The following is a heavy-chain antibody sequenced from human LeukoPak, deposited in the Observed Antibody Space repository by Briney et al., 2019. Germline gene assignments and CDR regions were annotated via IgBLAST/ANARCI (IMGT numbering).Heavy chain of an antibody. V-gene: IGHV4-4*07. CDR1: GGSISSYY. J-gene: IGHJ4*02. CDR3: ARAPMVRGVMSYFDY. D-gene: IGHD3-10*01. Sequence: KPSETLSLTCTVSGGSISSYYWSSIRQPAGKGLEWIGRIYTSGSTNYNPSLKSRVTMSVDTSKNQFSLKLSSVTAADTAVYYCARAPMVRGVMSYFDYWGQGTLVTVSS. CDR2: IYTSGST.